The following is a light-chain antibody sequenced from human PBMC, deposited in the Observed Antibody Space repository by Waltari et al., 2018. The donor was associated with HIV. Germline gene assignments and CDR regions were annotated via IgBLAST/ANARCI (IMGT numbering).Light chain of an antibody. Sequence: IVLTQSPGTLSLSPGESGTLSCKTSQGVSSSFLAWYQQKFGHSPRLLIYGTSRRAIGISDRFTASGSGTDFTLSISRVEPEDSALYYCQQYGSAPRWTFGQGTKVEI. J-gene: IGKJ1*01. CDR1: QGVSSSF. CDR3: QQYGSAPRWT. V-gene: IGKV3-20*01. CDR2: GTS.